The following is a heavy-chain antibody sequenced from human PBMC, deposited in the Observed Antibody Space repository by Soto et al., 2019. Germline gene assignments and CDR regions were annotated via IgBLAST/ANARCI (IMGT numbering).Heavy chain of an antibody. CDR1: GFTFSSYA. CDR3: ARDRDLWFGELELLDY. D-gene: IGHD3-10*01. J-gene: IGHJ4*02. CDR2: ISYDGSNK. V-gene: IGHV3-30-3*01. Sequence: QVQLVESGGGVVQPGRSLRLSCAASGFTFSSYAMHWVRQAPGKGLEWVAVISYDGSNKYYADSVKGRFTISRDNSKNTLYLQMNSLRAEDTAVYYCARDRDLWFGELELLDYWGQGTLVTVSS.